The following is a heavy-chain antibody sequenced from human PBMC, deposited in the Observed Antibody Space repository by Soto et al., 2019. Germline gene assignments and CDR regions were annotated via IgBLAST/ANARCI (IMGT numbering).Heavy chain of an antibody. CDR3: ARFPSRAHYFAMAV. CDR2: IYYSGNT. CDR1: GGSINSGSYY. Sequence: PSETLSLTCTVSGGSINSGSYYWTWIRQHPERGLECIGYIYYSGNTYYNPSLKSRLLISLDTSKNQFSLNLNSVTAADTAVYYCARFPSRAHYFAMAVWGQGTAVTVSS. D-gene: IGHD2-2*01. J-gene: IGHJ6*02. V-gene: IGHV4-31*03.